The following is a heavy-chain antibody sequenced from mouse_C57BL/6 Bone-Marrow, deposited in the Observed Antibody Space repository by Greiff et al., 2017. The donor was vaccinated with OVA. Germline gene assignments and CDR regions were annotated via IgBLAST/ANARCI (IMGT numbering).Heavy chain of an antibody. V-gene: IGHV1-58*01. CDR2: IYIGTGYT. CDR3: ARSRGLRYFDY. J-gene: IGHJ2*01. D-gene: IGHD3-1*01. Sequence: EVQLQQSGAELVRPGSSVKMSCKTSGYTFTSYGINWVKQRPGQGLEWIGYIYIGTGYTEYNEKFKGKATLTSDTSSSTAYMQLSSLTSEDSAIYFCARSRGLRYFDYWGQGTTLTVSS. CDR1: GYTFTSYG.